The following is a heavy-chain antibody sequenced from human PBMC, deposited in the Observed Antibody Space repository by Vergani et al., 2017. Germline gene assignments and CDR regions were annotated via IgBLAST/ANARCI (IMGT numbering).Heavy chain of an antibody. CDR2: INHSGST. D-gene: IGHD2-21*02. Sequence: QVQLQESGPGLVKPSETLSLTCTVSGGSISSYYWSWIRQPPGKGLEWIGEINHSGSTNYNPSLKSRVTISVDTSKNQFSLKLSSVTAADTAVYYCARGRVVTAIRYYYYGMDVWGQGTTVTVSS. V-gene: IGHV4-34*01. J-gene: IGHJ6*02. CDR1: GGSISSYY. CDR3: ARGRVVTAIRYYYYGMDV.